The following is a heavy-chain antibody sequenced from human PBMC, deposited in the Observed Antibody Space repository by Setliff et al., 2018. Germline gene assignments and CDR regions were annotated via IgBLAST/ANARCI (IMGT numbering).Heavy chain of an antibody. D-gene: IGHD3-10*01. CDR2: INPNSGVT. CDR1: GYTFTGYY. CDR3: ARVATLIRGVTVNWFDP. V-gene: IGHV1-2*02. Sequence: ASVKVSCKASGYTFTGYYMHWIRQAPGQGLEWVGWINPNSGVTNYAQKFQGRVTTTGDTSISTAYMELSSLRSDDTAVYYCARVATLIRGVTVNWFDPWGQGTLVTVSS. J-gene: IGHJ5*02.